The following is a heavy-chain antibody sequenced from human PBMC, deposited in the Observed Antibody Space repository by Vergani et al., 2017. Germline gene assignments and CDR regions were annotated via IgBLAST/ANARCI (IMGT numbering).Heavy chain of an antibody. J-gene: IGHJ5*02. CDR3: GRVADFYGLGSRLLDL. CDR1: GCSMSGYY. D-gene: IGHD3-10*01. CDR2: MYHSGST. Sequence: QVRLQESGPGLVKPSETLALTCSVSGCSMSGYYWSWIRQPPGKELEWIGYMYHSGSTNYNPSLETRVTISGDTSKNQFFLKLNSVTAADTAVYYCGRVADFYGLGSRLLDLWGQGILVTVSS. V-gene: IGHV4-59*01.